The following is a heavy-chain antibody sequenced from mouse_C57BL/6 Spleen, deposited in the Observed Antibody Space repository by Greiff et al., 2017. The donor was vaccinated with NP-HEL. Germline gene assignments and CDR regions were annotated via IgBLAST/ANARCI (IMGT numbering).Heavy chain of an antibody. CDR1: GYAFSSSW. CDR2: IYPGDGAT. CDR3: ARRGYDRYYAMDY. D-gene: IGHD2-2*01. V-gene: IGHV1-82*01. Sequence: QVQLQQSGPELVKPGASVKISCKASGYAFSSSWMNWVKQRPGKGPEWIGRIYPGDGATNYNGKFKGKATLTADKSSSTAYMQLSSLTSEDSAVYFCARRGYDRYYAMDYWGQGTSVTVSS. J-gene: IGHJ4*01.